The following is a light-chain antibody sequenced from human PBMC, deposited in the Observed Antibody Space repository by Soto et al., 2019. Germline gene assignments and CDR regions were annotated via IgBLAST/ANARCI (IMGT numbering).Light chain of an antibody. J-gene: IGKJ3*01. CDR1: ASLSTNS. Sequence: EIVLTQSPGTLSLSPGERATLSCRASASLSTNSLAWYQQKPGQPPRLLIYAASTRHTYIPDRFTGSGSGTDFALTISRLEPEDFAVYYCQQYGGSPLTFGPGTKVEIK. V-gene: IGKV3-20*01. CDR2: AAS. CDR3: QQYGGSPLT.